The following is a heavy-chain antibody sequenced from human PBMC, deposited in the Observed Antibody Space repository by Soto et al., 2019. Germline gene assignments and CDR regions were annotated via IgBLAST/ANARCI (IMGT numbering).Heavy chain of an antibody. Sequence: PGGSLRLSCAASGFTFSSYSMNWVRQAPGKGLEWVSSISSSSSYIYYADSVKGRFTISRDNAKNSLYLQMNSLRAEDTAVYYCAREVLFLGYCSGGSCYPGPLDYWGQGTLVTVSS. CDR3: AREVLFLGYCSGGSCYPGPLDY. CDR1: GFTFSSYS. V-gene: IGHV3-21*01. CDR2: ISSSSSYI. D-gene: IGHD2-15*01. J-gene: IGHJ4*02.